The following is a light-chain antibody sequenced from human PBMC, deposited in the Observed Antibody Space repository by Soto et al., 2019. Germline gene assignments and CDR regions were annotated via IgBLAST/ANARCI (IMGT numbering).Light chain of an antibody. CDR1: SSDVGGYNY. CDR3: GSYTSSVYV. J-gene: IGLJ1*01. Sequence: SVLTQPASVSGSPGQSITISCTGTSSDVGGYNYVSWYQQHPGKAPKLMIYDVSNRPSGVSNRFSGSKSGNTASLTISGLQAEDEADYYCGSYTSSVYVFGTGTKVTVL. V-gene: IGLV2-14*01. CDR2: DVS.